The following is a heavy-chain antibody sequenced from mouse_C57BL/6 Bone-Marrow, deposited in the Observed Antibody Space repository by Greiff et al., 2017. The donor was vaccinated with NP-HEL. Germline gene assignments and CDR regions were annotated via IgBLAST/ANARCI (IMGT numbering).Heavy chain of an antibody. J-gene: IGHJ1*03. Sequence: EVMLVESGGGLVKPGGSLKLSCAASGFTFSSYAMSWVRQTPEKRLEWVATISDGGSYTYYPDNVKGRFTISRDNAKNNLYLQMSHLKSEDTAMYYCARDRWGYNWYFDVWGTGTTVTVSS. CDR3: ARDRWGYNWYFDV. CDR1: GFTFSSYA. CDR2: ISDGGSYT. V-gene: IGHV5-4*01. D-gene: IGHD2-2*01.